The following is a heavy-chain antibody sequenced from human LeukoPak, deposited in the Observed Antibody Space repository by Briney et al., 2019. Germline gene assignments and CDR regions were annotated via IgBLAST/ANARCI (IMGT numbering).Heavy chain of an antibody. Sequence: PGGSLRLSCAASGFTFSSYGMSWVRQAPGKGLEWVSAISGSGGSTFYADSVKGRFTISRDNSKNTLYLQMNSLRAEDTAVYYCAKSLDYYGSGSYDYWGQGTLVTVSS. J-gene: IGHJ4*02. D-gene: IGHD3-10*01. CDR3: AKSLDYYGSGSYDY. V-gene: IGHV3-23*01. CDR1: GFTFSSYG. CDR2: ISGSGGST.